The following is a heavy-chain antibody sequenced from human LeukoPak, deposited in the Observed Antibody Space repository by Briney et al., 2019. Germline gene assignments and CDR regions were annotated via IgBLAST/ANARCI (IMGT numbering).Heavy chain of an antibody. CDR2: IIPIFGTA. D-gene: IGHD2-15*01. V-gene: IGHV1-69*05. CDR1: GGTFSSYA. Sequence: ASVKVSCKASGGTFSSYAISWVRQAPGQGLEWMGGIIPIFGTANYAQKLQGRVTMTTDTSTSTAYMELRSLRSDDTAVYYCARSLVVAAPYNWFDPWGQGTLVTVSS. CDR3: ARSLVVAAPYNWFDP. J-gene: IGHJ5*02.